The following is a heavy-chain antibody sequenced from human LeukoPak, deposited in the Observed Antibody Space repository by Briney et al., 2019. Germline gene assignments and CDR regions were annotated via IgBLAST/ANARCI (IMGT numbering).Heavy chain of an antibody. CDR3: AREYGGVVVTAYFDY. V-gene: IGHV1-18*01. J-gene: IGHJ4*02. Sequence: GASVKVSCTASGYTFTSYGISWVRQAPGQGLEWMGCISAYNGNTNYAQKLQGRVTMTTDTSTSTAYMELRSLRSDDTAVYYCAREYGGVVVTAYFDYWGQGTLVTVSS. CDR1: GYTFTSYG. D-gene: IGHD2-21*02. CDR2: ISAYNGNT.